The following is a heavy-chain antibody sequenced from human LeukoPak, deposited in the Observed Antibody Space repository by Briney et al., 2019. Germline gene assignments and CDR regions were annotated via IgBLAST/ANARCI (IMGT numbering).Heavy chain of an antibody. D-gene: IGHD2-8*01. J-gene: IGHJ3*02. V-gene: IGHV1-69*05. Sequence: SVKVSCKASGGTFSSYAISWVRQAPGQGLEWMGGIIPIFGTANYAQKFQGRVTITTDESTSTAYMELSSLRSEDTAVYYCARVVGQIGYCTNGACYYPDAFDIWGQGTMVTVSS. CDR1: GGTFSSYA. CDR3: ARVVGQIGYCTNGACYYPDAFDI. CDR2: IIPIFGTA.